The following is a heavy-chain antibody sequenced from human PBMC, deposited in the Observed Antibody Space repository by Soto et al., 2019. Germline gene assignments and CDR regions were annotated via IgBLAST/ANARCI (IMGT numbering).Heavy chain of an antibody. CDR1: GGSISSSGYS. D-gene: IGHD6-6*01. V-gene: IGHV4-30-2*01. Sequence: SETLSLTCAVSGGSISSSGYSWSWTRQPPGKGLEWIGYIYHSGSTYYNPSLKSRVTISVDRSNNQFSLKLSSVTAAGTAVYYCARVWGSSSPIFDYWGQGTLVTVYS. CDR2: IYHSGST. J-gene: IGHJ4*02. CDR3: ARVWGSSSPIFDY.